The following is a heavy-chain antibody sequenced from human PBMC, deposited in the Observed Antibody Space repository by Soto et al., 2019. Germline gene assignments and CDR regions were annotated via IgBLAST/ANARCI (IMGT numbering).Heavy chain of an antibody. CDR1: GFTFSSYG. CDR2: ILYDGSNK. D-gene: IGHD6-13*01. J-gene: IGHJ6*02. V-gene: IGHV3-30*18. Sequence: PGGSLRLSCAASGFTFSSYGMHWVRQAPGKGLEWFVVILYDGSNKYYADSVKGRFTISRDNSKNTLYLQMNSLRAEDTAVYYCAKDWSSSWFKVNYYYYGMDVWGQGTTVTVSS. CDR3: AKDWSSSWFKVNYYYYGMDV.